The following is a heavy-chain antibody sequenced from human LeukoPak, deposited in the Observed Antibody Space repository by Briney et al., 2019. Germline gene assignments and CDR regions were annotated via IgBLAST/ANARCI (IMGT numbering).Heavy chain of an antibody. Sequence: GASVKVSCKVSGYTLTELSMHWVRQAPGKGLEWMGGFDPEDGETIYAQKFQGRVTMTEDTSTDTAYMELSSLRSEDTAVYYCATGVPNYDILTGYSFRPYGMDVWAQGTTVTASS. CDR3: ATGVPNYDILTGYSFRPYGMDV. CDR2: FDPEDGET. D-gene: IGHD3-9*01. V-gene: IGHV1-24*01. CDR1: GYTLTELS. J-gene: IGHJ6*02.